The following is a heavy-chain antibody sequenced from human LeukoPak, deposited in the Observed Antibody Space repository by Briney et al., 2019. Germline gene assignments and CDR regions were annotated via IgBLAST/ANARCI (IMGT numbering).Heavy chain of an antibody. V-gene: IGHV1-69*06. Sequence: ASVKVSCKASGGTFSSYAISWVRQAPGQGLEWMGGIIPIFGTANYAQKFQGRVTITADKSTSTAYMELSSLRSEDTAVYYCARTKQTAYYYGSTKGWFDPWGQGTLVTVSS. D-gene: IGHD3-10*01. J-gene: IGHJ5*02. CDR2: IIPIFGTA. CDR1: GGTFSSYA. CDR3: ARTKQTAYYYGSTKGWFDP.